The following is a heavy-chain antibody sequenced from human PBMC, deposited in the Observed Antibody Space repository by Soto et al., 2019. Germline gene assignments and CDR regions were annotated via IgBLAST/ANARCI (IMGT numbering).Heavy chain of an antibody. CDR2: IYYSGTT. Sequence: SETLSLTCTVSGGSINSNRYYWAWIRQPPGKGLEWIGSIYYSGTTYYNPSLKSRVTISVDRSKNQFSLKLSSVTAADTAVYYCATTGSSSFYNWFDPWGQGTLVTVSS. J-gene: IGHJ5*02. D-gene: IGHD6-13*01. CDR1: GGSINSNRYY. CDR3: ATTGSSSFYNWFDP. V-gene: IGHV4-39*01.